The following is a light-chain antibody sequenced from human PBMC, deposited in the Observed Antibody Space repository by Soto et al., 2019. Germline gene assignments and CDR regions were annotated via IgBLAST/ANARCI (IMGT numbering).Light chain of an antibody. J-gene: IGKJ5*01. CDR3: QAFDNLPSIT. V-gene: IGKV1-33*01. CDR1: EDIKKF. Sequence: DIQMTQSPSSLSASVGDRVTISCQASEDIKKFLNWYQQKPGKAPKLLIHDSSTLETGVPSRFSGSGSGTDFTFIINSLQPEDFATYFCQAFDNLPSITFGQGTRLEIK. CDR2: DSS.